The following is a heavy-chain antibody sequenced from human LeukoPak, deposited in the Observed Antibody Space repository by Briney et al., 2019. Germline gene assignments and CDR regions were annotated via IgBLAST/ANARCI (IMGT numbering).Heavy chain of an antibody. V-gene: IGHV3-23*01. J-gene: IGHJ4*02. Sequence: PGGSLRLSCAASGFTFSSYAMSWVRQAPGKGLEWVSAISGSGGSTYYADSVKGRFTISRDNSKNTLYLQMNSLRAEDTAVYYCAKDRYLSIVGATGDYWGQGTLVTVSS. CDR3: AKDRYLSIVGATGDY. CDR1: GFTFSSYA. D-gene: IGHD1-26*01. CDR2: ISGSGGST.